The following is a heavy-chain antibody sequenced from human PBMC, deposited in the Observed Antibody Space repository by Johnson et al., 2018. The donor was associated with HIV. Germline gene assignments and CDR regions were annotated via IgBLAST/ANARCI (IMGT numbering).Heavy chain of an antibody. J-gene: IGHJ3*02. Sequence: VQLVESGGGLVQPGGSLRLSCTASGFPVTSNFMTWVRQPPGKGLDWVSAVYSTFGTYYADSVKGRFTISRDNSKNTLYMQMNSLKPEDTALYYCARIGGSYLVLWAFDIWGQGTMVTVSS. D-gene: IGHD1-26*01. CDR2: VYSTFGT. CDR1: GFPVTSNF. V-gene: IGHV3-66*02. CDR3: ARIGGSYLVLWAFDI.